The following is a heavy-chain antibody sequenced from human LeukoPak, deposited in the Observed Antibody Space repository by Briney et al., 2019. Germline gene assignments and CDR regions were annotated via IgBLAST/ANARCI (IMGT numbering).Heavy chain of an antibody. J-gene: IGHJ5*02. Sequence: ESGPTLVKPTQTLTLTCTFSGFSLSTSGVGVGWIRQPPGKALEWLALIYWDDDKRYSPSLKSGLTITRDTSKNQVVLTMTNMDPVDTATYYCAHRTYYYDSSGYPNWFDPWGQGTLVTVSS. CDR1: GFSLSTSGVG. V-gene: IGHV2-5*02. CDR2: IYWDDDK. CDR3: AHRTYYYDSSGYPNWFDP. D-gene: IGHD3-22*01.